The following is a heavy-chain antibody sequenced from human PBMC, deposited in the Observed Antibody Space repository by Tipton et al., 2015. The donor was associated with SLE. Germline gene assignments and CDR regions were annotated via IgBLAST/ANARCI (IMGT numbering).Heavy chain of an antibody. J-gene: IGHJ6*02. Sequence: LRLSCTVSGDSISSHYWSWIRQAPGKGLEWIGYVYYSGNTNYSPSLKSRVTISLDTSRTQFSLKLTSVTAADTAVYYCAIRGSLTGLDVWGQGTTVSVSS. CDR2: VYYSGNT. V-gene: IGHV4-59*11. D-gene: IGHD2-8*02. CDR1: GDSISSHY. CDR3: AIRGSLTGLDV.